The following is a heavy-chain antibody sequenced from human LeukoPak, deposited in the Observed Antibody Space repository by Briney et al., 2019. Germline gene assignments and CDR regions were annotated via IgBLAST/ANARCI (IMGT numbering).Heavy chain of an antibody. CDR3: ASGGIVVVPAAITDAFDI. D-gene: IGHD2-2*02. CDR2: VSGYNGNT. V-gene: IGHV1-18*01. J-gene: IGHJ3*02. CDR1: GYTFTNYG. Sequence: ASVKVSCKASGYTFTNYGLSWVRQAPGQGLEWMGWVSGYNGNTKYAQTVQGRVTITTDESTSTAYMELSSLRSEDTAVYYCASGGIVVVPAAITDAFDIWGQGTMVTVSS.